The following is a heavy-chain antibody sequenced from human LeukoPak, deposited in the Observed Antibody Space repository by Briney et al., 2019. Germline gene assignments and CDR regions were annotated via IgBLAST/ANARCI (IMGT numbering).Heavy chain of an antibody. CDR3: AADVGHYGDSCGFDP. J-gene: IGHJ5*02. CDR1: GFTFTSSA. D-gene: IGHD4-17*01. V-gene: IGHV1-58*01. Sequence: VKVSCKASGFTFTSSAVQWVRQARGQRLEWIGWIVVGSGNTNYAQKFQERVIITRDMSTSTAYMELSSLRSEDTAVYYCAADVGHYGDSCGFDPWGQGTLVTVSS. CDR2: IVVGSGNT.